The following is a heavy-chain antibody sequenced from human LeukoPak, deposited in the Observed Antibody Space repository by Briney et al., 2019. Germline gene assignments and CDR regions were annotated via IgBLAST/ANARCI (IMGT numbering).Heavy chain of an antibody. CDR2: IQYDGSKT. V-gene: IGHV3-30*02. CDR3: ANKVFP. J-gene: IGHJ4*02. CDR1: GFNFVNLD. D-gene: IGHD5/OR15-5a*01. Sequence: GESLRLSCAASGFNFVNLDMHWVRQAPGKGPEWVGFIQYDGSKTQYVDSVKGRFTVSRDNRKNTVSLQMNSLRPEDTAIYYCANKVFPWGQGTLVIVSS.